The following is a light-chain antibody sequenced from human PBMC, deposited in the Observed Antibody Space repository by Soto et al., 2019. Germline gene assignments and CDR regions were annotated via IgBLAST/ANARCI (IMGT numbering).Light chain of an antibody. Sequence: DIQMTQSPTSLSASVGDRVTITCRASQDIRNFVAWYQQKPGKAPMLLIYAASTLQSGVPSRFSGSGSGTDFTLTINSLQPEDVATYSCQEYRSVPVFGPGTKVEIK. CDR1: QDIRNF. CDR3: QEYRSVPV. CDR2: AAS. J-gene: IGKJ3*01. V-gene: IGKV1-27*01.